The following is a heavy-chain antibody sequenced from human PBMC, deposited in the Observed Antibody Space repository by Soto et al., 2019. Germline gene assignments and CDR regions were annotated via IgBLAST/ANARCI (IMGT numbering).Heavy chain of an antibody. Sequence: GVSLRLSCASSGFTFIAYSMGWVRQAAGGGLELLSAIRGSGGDTFHADSVKGRFIISRDNTKNTLYLQMNSLKAEDTVVYYCAKGSGNRRPYYFDFWGLGTLVTVSS. CDR1: GFTFIAYS. V-gene: IGHV3-23*01. CDR2: IRGSGGDT. J-gene: IGHJ4*02. CDR3: AKGSGNRRPYYFDF.